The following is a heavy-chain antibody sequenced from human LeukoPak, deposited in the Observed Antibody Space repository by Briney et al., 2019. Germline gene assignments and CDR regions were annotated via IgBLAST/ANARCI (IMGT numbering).Heavy chain of an antibody. J-gene: IGHJ4*02. Sequence: ASVKVSCKASGYTFTGYYMHWVRQAPGQGLEWMGRINPISGGTNYAQKFQGRVTMTRDTSISTAYMELSRLRSDDTAVYYCANRLAAAGTLLFAYWGQGTLVTVSS. CDR3: ANRLAAAGTLLFAY. V-gene: IGHV1-2*06. CDR2: INPISGGT. CDR1: GYTFTGYY. D-gene: IGHD6-13*01.